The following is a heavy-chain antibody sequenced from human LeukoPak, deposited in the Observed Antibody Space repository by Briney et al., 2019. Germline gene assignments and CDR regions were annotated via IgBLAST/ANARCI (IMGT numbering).Heavy chain of an antibody. CDR2: IYPGDSDT. D-gene: IGHD3-10*01. J-gene: IGHJ4*02. V-gene: IGHV5-51*01. CDR3: ARGGYYYGSGSSHDFDY. Sequence: KVSCKASGYTFTGYYMHWVRQMPGKGLEWMGIIYPGDSDTRYSPSFQGQVTISADKSISTAYLQWSSLKASDTAMYYCARGGYYYGSGSSHDFDYWGQGTLVTVSS. CDR1: GYTFTGYY.